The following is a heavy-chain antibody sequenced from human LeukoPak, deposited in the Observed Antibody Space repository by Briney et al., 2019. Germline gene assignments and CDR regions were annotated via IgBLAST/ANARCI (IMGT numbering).Heavy chain of an antibody. D-gene: IGHD3-9*01. V-gene: IGHV3-11*01. CDR3: ARSIGLTGGGVDV. CDR1: GFTFRDYN. Sequence: GGSLRLSCAASGFTFRDYNMNWVRQAPGKELEWVSYITDSGSTIHYADSVNGRFTISRDNAKNSLYLQMNSLRAEDSAVYYCARSIGLTGGGVDVWGRGTTVTVSS. CDR2: ITDSGSTI. J-gene: IGHJ6*02.